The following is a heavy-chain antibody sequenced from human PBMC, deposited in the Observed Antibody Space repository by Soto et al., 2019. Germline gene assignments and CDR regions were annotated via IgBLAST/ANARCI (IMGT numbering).Heavy chain of an antibody. CDR3: TTGRGSTSPPDY. CDR1: GFTFSNAW. V-gene: IGHV3-15*01. Sequence: GGSLRLSCAASGFTFSNAWMSWVRQAPGKGLEWVGRIKSKTDGGTTDYAAPVKGRFTISRDDSKNTLYLQMNSLKTEDTAVYYCTTGRGSTSPPDYWGQGTLVTVSS. J-gene: IGHJ4*02. CDR2: IKSKTDGGTT. D-gene: IGHD2-2*01.